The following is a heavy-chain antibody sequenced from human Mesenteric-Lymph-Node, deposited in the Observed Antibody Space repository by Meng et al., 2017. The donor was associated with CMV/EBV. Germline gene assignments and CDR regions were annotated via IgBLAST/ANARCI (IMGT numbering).Heavy chain of an antibody. CDR3: AGGIAAAGSRWFDP. D-gene: IGHD6-13*01. CDR2: IIPILGIA. J-gene: IGHJ5*02. V-gene: IGHV1-69*02. Sequence: QVQLVQSGAEVKKPGSSVKVSCKASVGTFSSYTISWVRQAPGQGLERMGRIIPILGIANYAQKFQGRVTITADKSTSTAYMELSSLRSEDMAVYYCAGGIAAAGSRWFDPWGQGTLVTVSS. CDR1: VGTFSSYT.